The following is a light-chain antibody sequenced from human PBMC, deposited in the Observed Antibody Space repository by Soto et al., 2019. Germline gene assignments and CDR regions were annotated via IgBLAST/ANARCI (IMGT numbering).Light chain of an antibody. J-gene: IGKJ2*01. Sequence: EIELTQSPASLSLSPGERATLSCRASQSVNRFLAWYQQKPGQAPRLLFYDVSHRATGIPARFSASGSGTDFTLTISSLEPEDFAVYYCQQRGDWLMYTFGQGTKLEIK. CDR2: DVS. V-gene: IGKV3-11*01. CDR3: QQRGDWLMYT. CDR1: QSVNRF.